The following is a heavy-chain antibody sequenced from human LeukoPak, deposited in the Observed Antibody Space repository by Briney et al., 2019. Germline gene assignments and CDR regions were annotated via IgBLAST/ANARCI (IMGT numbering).Heavy chain of an antibody. CDR1: GFTLSNSA. D-gene: IGHD3-10*01. CDR2: IVVGSGNT. V-gene: IGHV1-58*01. CDR3: AAGYGSGSYWSGYFDY. Sequence: GTSVKVSCKASGFTLSNSAVEGGRQGRGQRLEWVGWIVVGSGNTNYAQKFQERVTITRDMSTSTAYMELSSLRSEDTAVYYCAAGYGSGSYWSGYFDYWGQGTLVTVSS. J-gene: IGHJ4*02.